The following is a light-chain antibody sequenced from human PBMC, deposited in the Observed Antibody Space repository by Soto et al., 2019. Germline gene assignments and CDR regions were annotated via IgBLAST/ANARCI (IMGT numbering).Light chain of an antibody. CDR2: YVS. V-gene: IGLV2-11*01. CDR1: SSDVGNYNY. J-gene: IGLJ3*02. CDR3: CSYAGSYTRV. Sequence: QSALTQPRSVSGSPGQSVTISCTGTSSDVGNYNYVSLYGQYAGKAPKLMIYYVSQRPSGVPDRYSGSKSGNTASLTISELQAEDEADYYCCSYAGSYTRVFGGETKLTGL.